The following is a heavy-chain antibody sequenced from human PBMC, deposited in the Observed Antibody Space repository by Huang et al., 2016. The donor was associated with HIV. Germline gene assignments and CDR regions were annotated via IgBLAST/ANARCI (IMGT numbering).Heavy chain of an antibody. D-gene: IGHD6-13*01. V-gene: IGHV3-30*18. CDR2: ISYDAKTK. CDR3: AKGGSAAAVLDF. CDR1: GFTFSGYG. Sequence: QVQLVESGGGVVQPGRSLRISCAASGFTFSGYGMHWVRQVPGKGLEWVAVISYDAKTKYYADAVKGRFSISRDNSKTTVYLQLNSLRLEDTAVYYCAKGGSAAAVLDFWGQGTLVTVSS. J-gene: IGHJ4*02.